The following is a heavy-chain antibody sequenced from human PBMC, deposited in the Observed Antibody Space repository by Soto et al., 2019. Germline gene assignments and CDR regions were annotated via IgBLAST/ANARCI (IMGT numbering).Heavy chain of an antibody. Sequence: SETLSLTCTVSGASLSSYYWSWIRQPAGKGLEWIGRIYPSGNTNYKSSLKSRVTMSVDTSKNQFSLKLSSLTAADTAVYYCARGSLQFDPWGQGTLVTVSS. J-gene: IGHJ5*02. CDR2: IYPSGNT. CDR3: ARGSLQFDP. V-gene: IGHV4-4*07. CDR1: GASLSSYY.